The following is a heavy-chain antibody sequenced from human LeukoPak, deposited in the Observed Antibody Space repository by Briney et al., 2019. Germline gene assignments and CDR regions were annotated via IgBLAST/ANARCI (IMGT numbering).Heavy chain of an antibody. CDR2: INHSGST. CDR3: ARDRGAVAGKPRQSITASHWYFDL. J-gene: IGHJ2*01. V-gene: IGHV4-34*01. Sequence: PSETLSLTCAVYGGSFSGYYWGWIRQPPGKGLEWIGEINHSGSTNYNPSLKSRVTISVDTSKNQFSLKLSSVTAADTAVYYCARDRGAVAGKPRQSITASHWYFDLWGRGTLVTVSS. CDR1: GGSFSGYY. D-gene: IGHD6-19*01.